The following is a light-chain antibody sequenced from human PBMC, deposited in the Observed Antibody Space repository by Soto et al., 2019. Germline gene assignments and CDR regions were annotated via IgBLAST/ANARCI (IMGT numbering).Light chain of an antibody. CDR3: QQRFNWRT. J-gene: IGKJ1*01. Sequence: EIVLTQSPATLSLSPGERATLSCRASQSVSNYLAWYQQKPGQPPRLLIYDASNRATGVPSRFSGGGSGTDFTRTINSLEPEDFAVYYCQQRFNWRTFGQGTKVEV. CDR1: QSVSNY. CDR2: DAS. V-gene: IGKV3-11*01.